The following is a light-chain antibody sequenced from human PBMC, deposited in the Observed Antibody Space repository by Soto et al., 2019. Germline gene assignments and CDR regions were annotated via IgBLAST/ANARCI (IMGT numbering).Light chain of an antibody. V-gene: IGKV1-12*01. CDR2: TAS. Sequence: DIQMTQSPSSVSASVGDRVTITCRARQDINTWLAWYQQKPGKAPKLLIYTASSLQTAVPSRFSRSGSGTDFTLTISSMQPEDFATYYCQQANSFPRTFGHGTRLEIK. CDR1: QDINTW. CDR3: QQANSFPRT. J-gene: IGKJ5*01.